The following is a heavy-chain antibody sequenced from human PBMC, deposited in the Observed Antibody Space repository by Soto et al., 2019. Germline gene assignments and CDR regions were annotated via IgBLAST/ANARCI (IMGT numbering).Heavy chain of an antibody. CDR2: INPNSGGT. Sequence: ASVKVSCKASGYTFTGYYMHWVRQAPGQGLEWMGWINPNSGGTNYAQKFQGWVTMTRDTSISTAYMELSRLRSDDTAVYYCARAVSDSSGYYSTGNENNGYYFDYWGQGTLVTVSS. CDR3: ARAVSDSSGYYSTGNENNGYYFDY. CDR1: GYTFTGYY. J-gene: IGHJ4*02. D-gene: IGHD3-22*01. V-gene: IGHV1-2*04.